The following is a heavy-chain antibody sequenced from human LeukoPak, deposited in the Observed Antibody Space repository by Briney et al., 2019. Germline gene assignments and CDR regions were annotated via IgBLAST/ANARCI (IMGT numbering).Heavy chain of an antibody. CDR2: IYTSGST. J-gene: IGHJ4*02. CDR1: GGSISSYY. Sequence: PSETLSLTCTVSGGSISSYYWSWIRQPAGKGLEWIGRIYTSGSTNYNPSLKSRVTISVDTSKNQFSLKLSSVTAADTAVYYYARGGYYGSGSYYGDYYFDYWGQGTLVTVSS. CDR3: ARGGYYGSGSYYGDYYFDY. V-gene: IGHV4-4*07. D-gene: IGHD3-10*01.